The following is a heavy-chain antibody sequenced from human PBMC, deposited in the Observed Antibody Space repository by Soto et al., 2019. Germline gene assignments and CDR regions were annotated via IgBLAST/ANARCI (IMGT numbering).Heavy chain of an antibody. CDR1: GFTFSSYG. D-gene: IGHD6-13*01. Sequence: GSLRLSCAASGFTFSSYGMHWVRQAPGKGLEWVAVISYDGSNKYYADSVKGRFTISRDNSKNTLYLQMNSLRAEDTAVYYCAKDLLAAADPDYWGQGTLVTVSS. J-gene: IGHJ4*02. V-gene: IGHV3-30*18. CDR3: AKDLLAAADPDY. CDR2: ISYDGSNK.